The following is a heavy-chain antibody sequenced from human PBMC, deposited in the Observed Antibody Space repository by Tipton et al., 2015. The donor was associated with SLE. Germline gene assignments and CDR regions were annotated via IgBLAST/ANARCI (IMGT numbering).Heavy chain of an antibody. V-gene: IGHV4-4*08. J-gene: IGHJ5*02. CDR2: IYTSGST. CDR1: GGSISSYY. Sequence: TLSLTCTVSGGSISSYYWSWIRQSPGKGLEWIGYIYTSGSTNYNPSLNSRVTISADTSKNQFSLQLSSVPAADTAVYYCASGGYGSGSHYLGGWFDPWGRGTLVTVSS. D-gene: IGHD3-10*01. CDR3: ASGGYGSGSHYLGGWFDP.